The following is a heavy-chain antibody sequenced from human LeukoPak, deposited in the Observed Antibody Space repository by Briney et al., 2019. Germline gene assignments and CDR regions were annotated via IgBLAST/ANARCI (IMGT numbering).Heavy chain of an antibody. J-gene: IGHJ2*01. D-gene: IGHD6-13*01. CDR3: ARDRAAAGTGWYFDL. V-gene: IGHV3-30*03. Sequence: GGSLRLSCAASGFTFNNFGMHWVRQAPGKGLEWVAGISYDGSNKYFADSVKGRFTISRDNSKNTLYLQMNSLRAEDTAVYYCARDRAAAGTGWYFDLWGRGTLVTVSS. CDR1: GFTFNNFG. CDR2: ISYDGSNK.